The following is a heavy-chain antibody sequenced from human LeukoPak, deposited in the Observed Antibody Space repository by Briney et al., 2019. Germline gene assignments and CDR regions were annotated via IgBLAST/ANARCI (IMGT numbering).Heavy chain of an antibody. CDR3: ARNYGGPYWYFDL. D-gene: IGHD4-23*01. V-gene: IGHV4-59*01. Sequence: WETLSLTCTVSGGSISSYYWSRNWQPPGTGMECNGHIYYSGSTNYNPSLKNRVTISVDTSKNQFSLKLSSVTAADTAVYYCARNYGGPYWYFDLWGRGTLVTVSS. CDR1: GGSISSYY. J-gene: IGHJ2*01. CDR2: IYYSGST.